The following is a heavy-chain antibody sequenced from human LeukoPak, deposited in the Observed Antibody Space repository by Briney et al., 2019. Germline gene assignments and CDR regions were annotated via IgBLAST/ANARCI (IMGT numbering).Heavy chain of an antibody. CDR1: GFTFSSYG. V-gene: IGHV3-33*03. D-gene: IGHD3-22*01. J-gene: IGHJ4*02. Sequence: GGSLRLSCAASGFTFSSYGMHWVRQAPGKGLEWVAVIWYDGSNKYYADSVKGRFTISRDNAKNSLYLQMNSLRAEDTAVYYCATPLDYYDSSGYHQGGDWGQGTLVTVSS. CDR2: IWYDGSNK. CDR3: ATPLDYYDSSGYHQGGD.